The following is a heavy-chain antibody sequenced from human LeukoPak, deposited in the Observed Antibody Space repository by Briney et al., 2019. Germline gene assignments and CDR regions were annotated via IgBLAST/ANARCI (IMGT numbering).Heavy chain of an antibody. Sequence: GGSLRLSCAASGFTFSSYWMSWVRQAPGKGLEWVANIKQDGSEKYYVDSVKGRFTISRDNAKNSLYLQMNSLRAEDTAVYYCARGTTPDIVVVPAALYYYYYYMDVWGTGTTVTVSS. CDR3: ARGTTPDIVVVPAALYYYYYYMDV. J-gene: IGHJ6*03. V-gene: IGHV3-7*01. D-gene: IGHD2-2*01. CDR2: IKQDGSEK. CDR1: GFTFSSYW.